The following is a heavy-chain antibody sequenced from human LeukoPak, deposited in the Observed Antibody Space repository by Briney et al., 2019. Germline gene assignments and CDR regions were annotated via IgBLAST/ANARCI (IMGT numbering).Heavy chain of an antibody. CDR1: GFTFSSYA. D-gene: IGHD6-13*01. Sequence: GGSLRLSCAASGFTFSSYAMNWVRQAPGRGLEWVSTISSSGGSTYYADSVKGRFTISRDNSKNTLYLQMSSLRAEDTAVYFCAKVVPASGSQSWGQGTLVTVSS. J-gene: IGHJ5*02. V-gene: IGHV3-23*01. CDR3: AKVVPASGSQS. CDR2: ISSSGGST.